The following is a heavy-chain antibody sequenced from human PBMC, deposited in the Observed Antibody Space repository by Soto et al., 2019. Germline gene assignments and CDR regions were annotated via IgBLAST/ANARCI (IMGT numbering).Heavy chain of an antibody. CDR1: GFTFRSYA. J-gene: IGHJ6*03. V-gene: IGHV3-23*01. CDR2: ISGSGLST. CDR3: AKEPGPSYYYYYYMDV. Sequence: DVQLLESGGGLVQPGGSLRLSCAAFGFTFRSYAMSWVRQAPGKGLEWVSAISGSGLSTYYADSVKGRFTISRDNSKNTRYVQMNSLRAEDTAVYYCAKEPGPSYYYYYYMDVWGKGTTVTVSS.